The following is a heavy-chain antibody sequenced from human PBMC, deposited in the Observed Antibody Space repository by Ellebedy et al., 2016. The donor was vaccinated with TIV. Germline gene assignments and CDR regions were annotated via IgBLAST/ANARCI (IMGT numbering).Heavy chain of an antibody. CDR2: ISGSGDST. CDR1: GFTFSIYA. J-gene: IGHJ4*02. CDR3: AIDRPITGSYHGDYFDS. Sequence: PGGSLRLSCAASGFTFSIYAMSWVRQAPGKGLEWVSLISGSGDSTYFADSVRGRVTISRDNSKNTLFLQMNSLRAEDTAVYYCAIDRPITGSYHGDYFDSWGQGTLVTVAS. D-gene: IGHD3-10*01. V-gene: IGHV3-23*01.